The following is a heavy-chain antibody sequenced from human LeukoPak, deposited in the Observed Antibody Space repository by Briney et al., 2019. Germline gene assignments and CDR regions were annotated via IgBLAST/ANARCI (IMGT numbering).Heavy chain of an antibody. CDR2: MNPNSGNT. D-gene: IGHD3-22*01. Sequence: ASVKVSCKASGYTFTSYDINWVRQATGQGLEWMRWMNPNSGNTGYAQKFQGRVTITRNTSISTAYMELSSLRSEDTAVYYCARAKSIPPDYDSSGYSVRGPLGYFDYWGQGTLVTVSS. V-gene: IGHV1-8*03. J-gene: IGHJ4*02. CDR3: ARAKSIPPDYDSSGYSVRGPLGYFDY. CDR1: GYTFTSYD.